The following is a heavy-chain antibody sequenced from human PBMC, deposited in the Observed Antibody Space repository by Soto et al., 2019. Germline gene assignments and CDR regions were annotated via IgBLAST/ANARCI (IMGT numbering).Heavy chain of an antibody. CDR3: ARGHLPGGNSFYFDY. V-gene: IGHV4-39*07. J-gene: IGHJ4*02. CDR2: ISHSGNT. Sequence: SETLSLTCTVSGGSISSSYYCWTWIRQPPGKGLEWIGEISHSGNTNYNPSLKSRVTISVDTSKNQFSLNLSSVTAADTADYYCARGHLPGGNSFYFDYWGQGSRVTVSS. CDR1: GGSISSSYYC. D-gene: IGHD4-4*01.